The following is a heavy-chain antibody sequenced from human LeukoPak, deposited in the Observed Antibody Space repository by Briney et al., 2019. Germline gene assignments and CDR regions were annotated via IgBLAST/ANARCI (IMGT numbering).Heavy chain of an antibody. D-gene: IGHD2/OR15-2a*01. CDR2: INPNSGGT. CDR3: ARGGLLSGFDY. CDR1: GYTFTVYY. J-gene: IGHJ4*02. Sequence: ASVTVSFRASGYTFTVYYMHWVRQAPGQGLEWMGWINPNSGGTNYEQKFQGRVTMTRDTSISTAYMELSRLRSDDTAVYYCARGGLLSGFDYWGQGTLVTVSS. V-gene: IGHV1-2*02.